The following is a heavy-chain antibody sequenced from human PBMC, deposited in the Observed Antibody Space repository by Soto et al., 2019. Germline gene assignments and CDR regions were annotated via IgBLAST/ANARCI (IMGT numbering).Heavy chain of an antibody. V-gene: IGHV3-23*01. CDR1: GFIFSSYA. CDR3: AKDIDYYDSSGYYKGYFQH. CDR2: ITDNGGST. Sequence: PGGSLRLSCAASGFIFSSYAMSWVRQAPGKGLEWVSAITDNGGSTYYADSVKGRFTISRDNSKNTLYLQMNSLRAEDTAVYYCAKDIDYYDSSGYYKGYFQHWGQGTLVTVS. J-gene: IGHJ1*01. D-gene: IGHD3-22*01.